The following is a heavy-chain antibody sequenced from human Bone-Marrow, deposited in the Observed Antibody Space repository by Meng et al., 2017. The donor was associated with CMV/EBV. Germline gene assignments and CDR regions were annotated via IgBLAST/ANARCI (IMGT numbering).Heavy chain of an antibody. J-gene: IGHJ5*02. CDR1: GFTFSSYS. D-gene: IGHD3-16*01. V-gene: IGHV3-48*04. Sequence: GGSLRLSCAASGFTFSSYSMNWVRRAPGKGLGWVSYIARNRTIFYAGSVKGRFTISRDNAKNSLYLQMNSLRAEDTAVHYCARDLGGFFDPWGQGTLVTVSS. CDR3: ARDLGGFFDP. CDR2: IARNRTI.